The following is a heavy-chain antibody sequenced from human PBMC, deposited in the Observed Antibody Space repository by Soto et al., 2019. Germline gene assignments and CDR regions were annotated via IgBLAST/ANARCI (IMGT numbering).Heavy chain of an antibody. V-gene: IGHV4-4*07. D-gene: IGHD2-8*01. Sequence: XATLWLPGTVSGGSISSYYGSWIRQPAGKGLEWIGRIYTSGSTNYTPSLKSRVTMSVDTSKKQFSLKLSSVTAADTAVYYCARGKPMGFDYWGQGTLVIVSS. CDR1: GGSISSYY. J-gene: IGHJ4*02. CDR2: IYTSGST. CDR3: ARGKPMGFDY.